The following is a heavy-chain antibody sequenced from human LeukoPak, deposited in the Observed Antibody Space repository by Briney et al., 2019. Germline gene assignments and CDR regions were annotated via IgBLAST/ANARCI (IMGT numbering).Heavy chain of an antibody. Sequence: SETLSLTCSVSGGSISSSSSYWGWIRQPPGKGLEWIGSIYYSGSSFDNPALKSRVTISVDTSKNQFSLKLSSVTAADTAVYYCARHAREYYYGSGSYYKGLDYWGQGTLVTVSS. J-gene: IGHJ4*02. D-gene: IGHD3-10*01. CDR2: IYYSGSS. V-gene: IGHV4-39*01. CDR3: ARHAREYYYGSGSYYKGLDY. CDR1: GGSISSSSSY.